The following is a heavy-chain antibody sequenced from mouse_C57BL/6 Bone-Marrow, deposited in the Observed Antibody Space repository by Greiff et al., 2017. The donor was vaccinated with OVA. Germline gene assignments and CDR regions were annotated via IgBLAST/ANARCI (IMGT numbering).Heavy chain of an antibody. CDR1: GFSLTSYG. V-gene: IGHV2-2*01. CDR3: ARGRVTSFDY. D-gene: IGHD2-2*01. J-gene: IGHJ2*01. Sequence: VKLVESGPGLVQPSQSLSITCTVSGFSLTSYGVHWVRQSPGKGLEWLGVIWSGGSTDYNAAFISRLSISKDNSKSQVFFKMNSLQADDTAIYYCARGRVTSFDYWGQGTTLTVSS. CDR2: IWSGGST.